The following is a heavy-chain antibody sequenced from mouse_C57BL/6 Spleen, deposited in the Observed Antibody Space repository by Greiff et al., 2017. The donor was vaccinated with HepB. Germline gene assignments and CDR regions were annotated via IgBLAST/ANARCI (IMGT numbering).Heavy chain of an antibody. CDR2: IYPGSGST. D-gene: IGHD1-1*01. Sequence: QVQLQQPGAELVKPGASVKMSCKASGYTFTSYWITWVKQRPGQGLEWIGDIYPGSGSTNYNEKFKSKATLTVDTSSSTAYMQLSSLTSEDSAVYYCARIEGYYGSSKGYFDVWGTGTTVTVSS. CDR3: ARIEGYYGSSKGYFDV. V-gene: IGHV1-55*01. J-gene: IGHJ1*03. CDR1: GYTFTSYW.